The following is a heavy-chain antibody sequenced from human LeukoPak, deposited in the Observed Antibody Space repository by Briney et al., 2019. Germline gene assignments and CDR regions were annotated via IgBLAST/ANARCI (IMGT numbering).Heavy chain of an antibody. D-gene: IGHD3-10*01. Sequence: PSETLSVTCAVYGGSFSGYYWSWIRQPPRKGLEWSGEINHSGSTNYNPSLKSRVTISVDTSKNQFSLKLSSVTAADTAVHYCARGGPTRRGAFDIWGQGTMVTVSS. CDR3: ARGGPTRRGAFDI. V-gene: IGHV4-34*01. CDR1: GGSFSGYY. J-gene: IGHJ3*02. CDR2: INHSGST.